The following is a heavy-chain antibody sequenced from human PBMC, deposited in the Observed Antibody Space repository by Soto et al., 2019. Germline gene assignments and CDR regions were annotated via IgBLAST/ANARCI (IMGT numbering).Heavy chain of an antibody. V-gene: IGHV2-5*02. J-gene: IGHJ4*02. CDR2: IYWDDDK. Sequence: QITLNESGPTQVKPRQTLTLTCTFSGFSLTTSGVRVGWIRQSPGKAPEWLALIYWDDDKRYSPSLKSRLTSTKDTSKNQVVLTMADLDPADTSTYDCSHRVLRPFLGLFMTTAIYFDFWGQGTTVAVSS. CDR1: GFSLTTSGVR. CDR3: SHRVLRPFLGLFMTTAIYFDF. D-gene: IGHD3-3*01.